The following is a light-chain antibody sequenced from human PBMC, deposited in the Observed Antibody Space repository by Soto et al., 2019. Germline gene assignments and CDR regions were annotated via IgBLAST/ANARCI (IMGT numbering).Light chain of an antibody. J-gene: IGKJ1*01. V-gene: IGKV3-20*01. CDR3: QKDATPLLA. CDR2: GAS. Sequence: SNLAWYQQKPGQSPRLLIYGASRRATGIPDRFIVIGSGRQLTLTVCSVGLHAVAVYCSQKDATPLLAFGQGTKVDIK. CDR1: SN.